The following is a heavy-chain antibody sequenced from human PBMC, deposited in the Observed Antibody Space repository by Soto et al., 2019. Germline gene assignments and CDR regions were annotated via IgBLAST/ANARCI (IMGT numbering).Heavy chain of an antibody. CDR2: INYSGTT. J-gene: IGHJ5*01. Sequence: SETLSLTCTVSGGSINSGGYYWSWIRQLPGKGLEWIGYINYSGTTYYNPSLRSRVTISVSNNHFSLRLSSVTAADTAVYYCARDRVISISGGVRGWFAPWGQGTQVTVSS. D-gene: IGHD3-3*01. V-gene: IGHV4-31*03. CDR1: GGSINSGGYY. CDR3: ARDRVISISGGVRGWFAP.